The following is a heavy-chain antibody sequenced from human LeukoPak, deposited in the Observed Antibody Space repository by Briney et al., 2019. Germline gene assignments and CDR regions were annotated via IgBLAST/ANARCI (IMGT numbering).Heavy chain of an antibody. V-gene: IGHV3-9*01. Sequence: GGSLRLSCAASGFTFDDYAMHWVRQAPGKGLEWVSGMSWNSASIGYADSVKGRFTISRDNAKNSLFLQMNSLRAEDTALYYCAKDSAAWIQLPFDYWGQGTLVTVSS. D-gene: IGHD5-18*01. CDR2: MSWNSASI. CDR1: GFTFDDYA. J-gene: IGHJ4*02. CDR3: AKDSAAWIQLPFDY.